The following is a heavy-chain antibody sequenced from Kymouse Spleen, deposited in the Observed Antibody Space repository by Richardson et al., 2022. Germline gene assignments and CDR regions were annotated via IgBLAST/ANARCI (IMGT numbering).Heavy chain of an antibody. D-gene: IGHD1-7*01. CDR1: GYTFTSYY. CDR3: ARDRTGTTLTGSTP. Sequence: QVQLVQSGAEVKKPGASVKVSCKASGYTFTSYYMHWVRQAPGQGLEWMGIINPSGGSTSYAQKFQGRVTMTRDTSTSTVYMELSSLRSEDTAVYYCARDRTGTTLTGSTPGAREPWSPSPQ. CDR2: INPSGGST. V-gene: IGHV1-46*03. J-gene: IGHJ5*02.